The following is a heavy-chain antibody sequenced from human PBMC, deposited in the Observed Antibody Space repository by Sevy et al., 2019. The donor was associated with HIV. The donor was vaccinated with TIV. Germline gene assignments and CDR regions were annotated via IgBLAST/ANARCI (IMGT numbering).Heavy chain of an antibody. Sequence: GGSLRLSCAASGFPFRSYWMSWVRQAPGKGLEWVANIKEDGSEKYYVDSVKGRFTISRDNAKNSLFLQMNSLRAEDTAVYYCARGRSSWYNLYYYYYMDVWGNGTTVTVSS. CDR2: IKEDGSEK. CDR1: GFPFRSYW. V-gene: IGHV3-7*03. J-gene: IGHJ6*03. D-gene: IGHD6-13*01. CDR3: ARGRSSWYNLYYYYYMDV.